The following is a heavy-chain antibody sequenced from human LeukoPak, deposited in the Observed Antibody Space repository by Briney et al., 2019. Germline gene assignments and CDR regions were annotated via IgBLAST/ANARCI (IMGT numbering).Heavy chain of an antibody. D-gene: IGHD6-13*01. CDR3: AKDLYTSSWNQNGAFDI. Sequence: PGGSLRLSCAASGFTFSSYRVNWVRQAPGKGLEWVSFISSSSSYLYYADSVKGRFTISRDNAKNSLYLQMNSLRAEDTAAYYCAKDLYTSSWNQNGAFDIWGQGTMVTVSS. CDR2: ISSSSSYL. V-gene: IGHV3-21*03. J-gene: IGHJ3*02. CDR1: GFTFSSYR.